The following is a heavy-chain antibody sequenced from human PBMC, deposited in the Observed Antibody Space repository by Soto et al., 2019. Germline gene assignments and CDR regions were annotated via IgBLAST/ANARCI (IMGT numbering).Heavy chain of an antibody. J-gene: IGHJ4*02. CDR3: VKGGASYTSCWYAN. CDR1: GFSFSNYA. Sequence: VELLESGGGLVQPGGSLTLSCTASGFSFSNYAMHWVRQAPGKGLEWVSTIKDSGDDTYYLASVRGRFIISRDYSRNTLYLQMTSLRAEDTALDHCVKGGASYTSCWYANWGQGILVTVSS. V-gene: IGHV3-23*01. D-gene: IGHD6-13*01. CDR2: IKDSGDDT.